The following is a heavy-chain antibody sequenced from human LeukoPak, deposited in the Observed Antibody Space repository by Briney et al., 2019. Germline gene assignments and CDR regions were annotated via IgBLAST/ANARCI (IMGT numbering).Heavy chain of an antibody. Sequence: PGGSLRLSCAASGFSISDYWMYWVRQAPGKGLEWVANIKQDGSEKYYVDSVRGRFTISRDNAKNSLYLQMSSLRVEDTAVYYCAYGDAIDYWGQGTLVTVSS. D-gene: IGHD4-17*01. CDR2: IKQDGSEK. J-gene: IGHJ4*02. V-gene: IGHV3-7*01. CDR3: AYGDAIDY. CDR1: GFSISDYW.